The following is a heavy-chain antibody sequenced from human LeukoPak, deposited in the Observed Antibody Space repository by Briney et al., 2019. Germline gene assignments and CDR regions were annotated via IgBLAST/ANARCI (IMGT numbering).Heavy chain of an antibody. Sequence: ASVKVSCKASGYTFTSYDINWVQQATGQGLEWMGWMNPNSGNTGYAQKFQGRVTMTRNTSISTAYMELSSLRSEDTAVYYCARAHSLLWFRGRMYYFDYWGQGTLVTVSS. V-gene: IGHV1-8*01. J-gene: IGHJ4*02. CDR2: MNPNSGNT. CDR3: ARAHSLLWFRGRMYYFDY. CDR1: GYTFTSYD. D-gene: IGHD3-10*01.